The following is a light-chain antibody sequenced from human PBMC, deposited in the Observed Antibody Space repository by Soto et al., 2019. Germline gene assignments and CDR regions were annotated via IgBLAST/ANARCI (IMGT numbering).Light chain of an antibody. J-gene: IGLJ1*01. Sequence: QSVLTQPASVSGSPGQSITISCTGTSSDVGGYNYVSWYQQHPGKAPKLMIYDVSTRPSGVSNRFSASKSGNTASLTISGLQAEVEADYYCSSYTSSNTHVFGTGTKVTVL. CDR2: DVS. CDR1: SSDVGGYNY. V-gene: IGLV2-14*01. CDR3: SSYTSSNTHV.